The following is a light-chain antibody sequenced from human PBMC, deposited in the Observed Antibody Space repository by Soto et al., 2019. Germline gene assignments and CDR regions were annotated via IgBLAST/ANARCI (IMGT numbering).Light chain of an antibody. CDR2: AAS. J-gene: IGKJ1*01. CDR3: QNYNSAPHT. CDR1: QGSSNY. V-gene: IGKV1-27*01. Sequence: DIQMTQSPSSLSASVGDRVTITCRASQGSSNYLAWYQQKPGKVPKLLIYAASTLQSGVPSRFGGSGFGTDFTLTISSLQPEDVATYYCQNYNSAPHTFGQGTKVQIK.